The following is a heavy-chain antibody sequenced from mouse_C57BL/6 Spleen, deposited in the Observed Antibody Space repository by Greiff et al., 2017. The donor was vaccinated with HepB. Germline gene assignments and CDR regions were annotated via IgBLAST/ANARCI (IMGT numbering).Heavy chain of an antibody. CDR2: IYPRDGST. J-gene: IGHJ3*01. Sequence: QVQLKESGPELVKPGASVKLSCKASGYTFTSYDINWVKQRPGQGLEWIGWIYPRDGSTKYNEKFKGKATLTVDTSSSTAYMELHSLTSEDSAVYFCARAPNYYGSSYRFAYWGQGTLVTVSA. D-gene: IGHD1-1*01. V-gene: IGHV1-85*01. CDR1: GYTFTSYD. CDR3: ARAPNYYGSSYRFAY.